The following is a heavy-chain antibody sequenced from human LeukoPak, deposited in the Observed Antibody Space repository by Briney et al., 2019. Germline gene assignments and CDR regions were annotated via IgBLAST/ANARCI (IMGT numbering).Heavy chain of an antibody. CDR3: ARTYDSSGYYPN. J-gene: IGHJ4*02. Sequence: GASVKVSCKASGYTFTSYGISSVRQAPGHGLEWMGWSSTYNGNTNYAQKLQGRVTMNTDTSTSTAYMELRSLRSDDTAVYYCARTYDSSGYYPNWGQGTLVTVSS. CDR2: SSTYNGNT. V-gene: IGHV1-18*01. CDR1: GYTFTSYG. D-gene: IGHD3-22*01.